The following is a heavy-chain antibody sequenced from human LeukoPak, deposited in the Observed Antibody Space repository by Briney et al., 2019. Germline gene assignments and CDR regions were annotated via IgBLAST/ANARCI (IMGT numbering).Heavy chain of an antibody. J-gene: IGHJ4*02. CDR3: ARIEGSTFDY. CDR2: IYPGDSER. CDR1: GYTFTNYW. V-gene: IGHV5-51*01. Sequence: GESLKISCKGSGYTFTNYWIGWVRQMPGEGLEWMGIIYPGDSERKYNPSLQGQVTISADKSISTVYLQWGSLKASDTAIYYCARIEGSTFDYWGQGTLVTVSS.